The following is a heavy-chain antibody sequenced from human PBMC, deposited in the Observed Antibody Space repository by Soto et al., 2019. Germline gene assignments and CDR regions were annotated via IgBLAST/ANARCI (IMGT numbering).Heavy chain of an antibody. CDR2: IWYDGSNK. D-gene: IGHD1-20*01. CDR3: AKPPDYNWNDY. Sequence: GGSLRLSCAASGFTFSSYGMHWVRQAPGKGLEWVAVIWYDGSNKYYADSVKGRFTISRDNSKNTLYLQMNSLRAEDTAVYYCAKPPDYNWNDYWGQGTLVTVSS. V-gene: IGHV3-33*06. J-gene: IGHJ4*02. CDR1: GFTFSSYG.